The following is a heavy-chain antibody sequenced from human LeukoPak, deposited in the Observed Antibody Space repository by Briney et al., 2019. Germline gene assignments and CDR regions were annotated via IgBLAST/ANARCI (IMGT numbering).Heavy chain of an antibody. D-gene: IGHD6-25*01. CDR1: GYTLTELS. CDR3: ATLRLDAFYFDY. J-gene: IGHJ4*02. CDR2: FDPEDGET. Sequence: ASVKVSCKVSGYTLTELSMHWVRQAPGKGLEWMGGFDPEDGETIYAQKFQGRVTMTEDTSTDTAYMELSSLRSEDTDVYYCATLRLDAFYFDYWGQGTLVTVSS. V-gene: IGHV1-24*01.